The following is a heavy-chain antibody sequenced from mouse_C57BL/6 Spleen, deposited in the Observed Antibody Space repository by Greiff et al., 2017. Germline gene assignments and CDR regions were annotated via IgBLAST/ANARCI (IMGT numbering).Heavy chain of an antibody. CDR1: FFNIKNTY. D-gene: IGHD4-1*01. Sequence: VHVKQSVAELVRPGASVKLSCPASFFNIKNTYMHWVKQRPEQGLEWIGRIDPANGNTKYAPKFQGKATITADTSSNTAYLQLSSLTSEDTAIYYCASLTGNYAMDYGGQGTSVTVSS. CDR3: ASLTGNYAMDY. CDR2: IDPANGNT. V-gene: IGHV14-3*01. J-gene: IGHJ4*01.